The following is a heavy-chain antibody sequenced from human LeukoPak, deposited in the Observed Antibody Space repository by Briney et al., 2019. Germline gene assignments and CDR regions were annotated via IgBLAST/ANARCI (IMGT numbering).Heavy chain of an antibody. J-gene: IGHJ4*02. CDR3: AKAMSTDHYDSKGFYRVDFDS. Sequence: QPGGSLRLSCAASGFTFSTYAMSWVRQAPGKGLEWVSALSNSGGSGGTTYFADSVKGQFSISRDNSKSTLYLQLSSLTAEDTAVYYCAKAMSTDHYDSKGFYRVDFDSWGQGTLVTVSS. CDR1: GFTFSTYA. CDR2: LSNSGGSGGTT. D-gene: IGHD3-22*01. V-gene: IGHV3-23*01.